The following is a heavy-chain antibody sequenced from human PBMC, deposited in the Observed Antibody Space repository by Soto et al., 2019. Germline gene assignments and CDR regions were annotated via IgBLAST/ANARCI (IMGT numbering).Heavy chain of an antibody. V-gene: IGHV4-59*01. CDR3: ARGRGGWFINQLLNAFDI. J-gene: IGHJ3*02. D-gene: IGHD2-2*01. CDR2: IYYSGST. CDR1: GGSISSYY. Sequence: QVQLQESGPGLVKPSETLSLTCTVSGGSISSYYWSWIRQPPGKGLEWIGYIYYSGSTNYNPSLKSRVTISVDTAKHQCSLKLSSVTAADTAVYYCARGRGGWFINQLLNAFDIWGQGTMVTVSS.